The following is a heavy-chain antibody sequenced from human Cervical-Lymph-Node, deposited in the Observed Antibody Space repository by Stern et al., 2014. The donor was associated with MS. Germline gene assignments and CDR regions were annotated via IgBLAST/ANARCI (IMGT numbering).Heavy chain of an antibody. CDR3: ARGNPYYYGMDV. CDR1: GGSISSGSYY. CDR2: IYTSGST. Sequence: VQLVESGPGLVKPSQTLSLTCTVSGGSISSGSYYWSWIRQPAGKGLEWIGRIYTSGSTNYNPSLKSRVTISVATSKNQFSRKRSSVTAADTAVYYCARGNPYYYGMDVWGQGTTVTVSS. J-gene: IGHJ6*02. V-gene: IGHV4-61*02.